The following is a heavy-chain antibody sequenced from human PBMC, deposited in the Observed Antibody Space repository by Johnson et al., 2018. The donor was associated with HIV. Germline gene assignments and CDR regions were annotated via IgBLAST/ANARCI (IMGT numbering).Heavy chain of an antibody. Sequence: MLLVESGGGVVRPGGSLRLSCAASGFTFDYYGMSWVRQAPGKGLEWVSGINWNGGSTDYADSVKGRFTISRDNARNSLYLQMNSMRAEDTALYYCARDRYSSSSGAFDIWGQGTMVTVSS. CDR1: GFTFDYYG. D-gene: IGHD6-6*01. J-gene: IGHJ3*02. V-gene: IGHV3-20*04. CDR2: INWNGGST. CDR3: ARDRYSSSSGAFDI.